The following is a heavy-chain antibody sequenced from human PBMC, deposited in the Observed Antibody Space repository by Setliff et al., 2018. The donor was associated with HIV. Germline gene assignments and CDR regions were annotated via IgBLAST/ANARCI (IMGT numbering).Heavy chain of an antibody. CDR1: GFTLSSYS. Sequence: GGSLRLSCAASGFTLSSYSMNWVRQAPGKGLEWVSSISSSSSYIYYADSVKGRFTISRDNAKNSLYLQMNSLRAEDTAVYYCARDRPRGGGSLDAFDIWGQGTMVTVSS. CDR2: ISSSSSYI. CDR3: ARDRPRGGGSLDAFDI. D-gene: IGHD1-26*01. J-gene: IGHJ3*02. V-gene: IGHV3-21*01.